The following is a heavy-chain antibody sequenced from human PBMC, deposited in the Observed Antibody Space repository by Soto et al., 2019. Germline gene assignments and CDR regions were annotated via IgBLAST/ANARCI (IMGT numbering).Heavy chain of an antibody. CDR1: GFTFSTYG. V-gene: IGHV3-33*01. CDR3: ARVASGDYYFDY. D-gene: IGHD4-17*01. J-gene: IGHJ4*02. Sequence: QVQLVESGGGVVQPGRSLRLSCAASGFTFSTYGMHWVRLAPGKGLEWVAIIWYDGINKFYADSVKGRFTISRDNSKSTLYLQMNSLRAEDTALYYCARVASGDYYFDYGGQGTLVTVSS. CDR2: IWYDGINK.